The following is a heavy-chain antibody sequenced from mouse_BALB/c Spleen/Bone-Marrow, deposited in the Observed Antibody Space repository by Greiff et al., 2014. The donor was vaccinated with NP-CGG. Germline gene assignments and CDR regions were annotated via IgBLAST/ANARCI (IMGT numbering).Heavy chain of an antibody. D-gene: IGHD3-3*01. Sequence: LQQSGGGLVQPGGSMKLSCVASGLTFSYFWMNWVRQSPEKGLEWVAEIRLKSNSYATHYAESVKGRFTISRDDSSGSVYLQMNNLRAEDTSIYYCTGTLGYWGQGTTLTVSS. V-gene: IGHV6-6*02. CDR2: IRLKSNSYAT. CDR1: GLTFSYFW. J-gene: IGHJ2*01. CDR3: TGTLGY.